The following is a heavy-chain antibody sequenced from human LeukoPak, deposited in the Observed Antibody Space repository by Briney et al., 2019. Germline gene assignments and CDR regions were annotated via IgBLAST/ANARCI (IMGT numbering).Heavy chain of an antibody. CDR3: ARGRNSGWYEFVGQFDY. CDR1: GFAFNTYS. V-gene: IGHV3-66*01. J-gene: IGHJ4*02. CDR2: IYSGGST. D-gene: IGHD6-19*01. Sequence: PGESLRLSCAASGFAFNTYSMNWVRQAPGKGLEWVSVIYSGGSTHYADSVKGRFTISIDNSKNTLYLQMNSLRAEDTSVYYCARGRNSGWYEFVGQFDYWGQGTLVTVSS.